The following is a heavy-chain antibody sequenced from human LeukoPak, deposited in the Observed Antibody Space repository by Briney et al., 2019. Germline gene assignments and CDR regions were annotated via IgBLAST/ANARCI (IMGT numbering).Heavy chain of an antibody. CDR2: INPNSGGT. J-gene: IGHJ3*02. V-gene: IGHV1-2*02. CDR3: ARRGYSSGWYSPGAFDI. D-gene: IGHD6-19*01. Sequence: ASVKVSCKASGYTFTGYYMHWVRQAPGQGLEWMGWINPNSGGTNYAQKFQGRVTMTRDTSISTAYLQWSSLKATDTAMYYCARRGYSSGWYSPGAFDIWGQGTMVTVSS. CDR1: GYTFTGYY.